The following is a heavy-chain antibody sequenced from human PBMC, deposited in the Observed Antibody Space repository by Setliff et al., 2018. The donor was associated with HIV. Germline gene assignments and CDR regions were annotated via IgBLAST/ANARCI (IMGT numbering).Heavy chain of an antibody. CDR3: ARDSPLSHFDS. CDR2: IYSDGSS. J-gene: IGHJ4*02. CDR1: GFAFSSYS. Sequence: GGSLRLSCAASGFAFSSYSMSWVRQAPGNGLEWVSVIYSDGSSYYADSVRGRFTISRDNYKNTLYLQMNSLRAEDTAVYYCARDSPLSHFDSWGQGILVTVSS. V-gene: IGHV3-53*01.